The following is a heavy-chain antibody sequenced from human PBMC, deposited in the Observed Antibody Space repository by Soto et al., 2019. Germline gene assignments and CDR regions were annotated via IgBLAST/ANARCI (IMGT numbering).Heavy chain of an antibody. V-gene: IGHV3-23*01. Sequence: GGSLRLSCAASGFTFSSYAMSWVRQAPGKGLEWVSAISGSGGSTYYADSVKGRFTISRDNSKNTLYLQMNSLRAEDTAVYYCAKVRIQQYYYYGMDVWGQGTTVTVSS. J-gene: IGHJ6*02. CDR3: AKVRIQQYYYYGMDV. CDR1: GFTFSSYA. D-gene: IGHD5-18*01. CDR2: ISGSGGST.